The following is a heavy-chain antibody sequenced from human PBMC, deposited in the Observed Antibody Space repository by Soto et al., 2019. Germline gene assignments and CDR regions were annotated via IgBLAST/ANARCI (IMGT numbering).Heavy chain of an antibody. CDR1: GSTFRSYG. V-gene: IGHV3-33*01. CDR2: IWYGGSNK. Sequence: PGGSLRLSCAASGSTFRSYGMHWVRQAPGKGLEWVAVIWYGGSNKYYADSVKGRFTISRDNSKNRLYLQMNSLRVEDTAVYYCARERAQGNHYFGMDVWGQGTTVTVSS. CDR3: ARERAQGNHYFGMDV. J-gene: IGHJ6*02.